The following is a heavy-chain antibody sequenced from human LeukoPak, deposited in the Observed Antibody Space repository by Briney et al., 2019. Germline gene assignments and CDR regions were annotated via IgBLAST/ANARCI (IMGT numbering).Heavy chain of an antibody. J-gene: IGHJ4*02. V-gene: IGHV3-15*01. D-gene: IGHD1-14*01. CDR2: IKSKTDGGTT. CDR3: TTDISAVLY. CDR1: RFTFSDAW. Sequence: GGSLRLSCAASRFTFSDAWMTWVRQAPGKGLEWVGRIKSKTDGGTTDYAAPVKGRFTISRDDSENTLYLQMSSLKTEDTAVYNCTTDISAVLYWGQGTLVTVSS.